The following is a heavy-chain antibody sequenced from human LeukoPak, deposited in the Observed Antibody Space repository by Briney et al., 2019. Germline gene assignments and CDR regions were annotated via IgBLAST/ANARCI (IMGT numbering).Heavy chain of an antibody. CDR3: ARGRSTYYDFWSGYYVGKYYFDY. J-gene: IGHJ4*02. Sequence: TGGSLRLSCAASGFTFSSYSMNWVRQAPGKGLEWVSSISSTSSYIYYADSVKGRFTISRDNAKNSPYLQMNSLRAEDTAVYYCARGRSTYYDFWSGYYVGKYYFDYWGQGTLVTVSS. D-gene: IGHD3-3*01. V-gene: IGHV3-21*01. CDR1: GFTFSSYS. CDR2: ISSTSSYI.